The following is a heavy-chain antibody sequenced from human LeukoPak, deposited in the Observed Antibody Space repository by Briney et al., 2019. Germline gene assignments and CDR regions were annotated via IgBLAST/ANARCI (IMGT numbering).Heavy chain of an antibody. D-gene: IGHD3-16*02. V-gene: IGHV3-53*01. CDR2: IYSGGST. J-gene: IGHJ3*02. CDR1: GFTVSSNY. Sequence: GGSLRLSCAASGFTVSSNYMSWVRQAPGKGLEWVSVIYSGGSTYYADSVKGRFTISRDNSKNTLYLQMNSLRAEDTAVYYCAPLYRKSGDAFDIWGHGTMVTVSS. CDR3: APLYRKSGDAFDI.